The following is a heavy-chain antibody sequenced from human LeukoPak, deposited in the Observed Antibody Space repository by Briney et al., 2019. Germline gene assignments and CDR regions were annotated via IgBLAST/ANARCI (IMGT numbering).Heavy chain of an antibody. CDR2: ISASSTYM. D-gene: IGHD4/OR15-4a*01. CDR3: ARLTNLDY. CDR1: GFTFSSYS. V-gene: IGHV3-21*01. Sequence: PGGSLRLSCAASGFTFSSYSMNWVRQAPGKGLEWVSSISASSTYMYYADSVNGRFTISRDNAKNSLYLQMNSLRVEDTAVYYCARLTNLDYWGQGTLVTVSS. J-gene: IGHJ4*02.